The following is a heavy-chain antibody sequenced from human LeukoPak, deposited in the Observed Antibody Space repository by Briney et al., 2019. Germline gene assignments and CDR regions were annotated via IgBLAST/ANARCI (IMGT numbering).Heavy chain of an antibody. Sequence: SETLSLTCAVYGGSFSGYYWSWIRQPPGKGLEWIGEINHSGSTNYNPSLKSRVTISVDTSKNQFSLKLSSGTAADTAVYYSASNHMVRGVSSPFEYWGHGTLVTVSS. CDR3: ASNHMVRGVSSPFEY. J-gene: IGHJ4*01. D-gene: IGHD3-10*01. CDR2: INHSGST. V-gene: IGHV4-34*01. CDR1: GGSFSGYY.